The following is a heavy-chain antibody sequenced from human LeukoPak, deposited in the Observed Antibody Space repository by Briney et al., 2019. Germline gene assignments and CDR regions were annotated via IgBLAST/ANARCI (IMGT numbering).Heavy chain of an antibody. J-gene: IGHJ3*02. D-gene: IGHD4-17*01. CDR3: AKDRGVRSDI. V-gene: IGHV3-23*01. CDR2: MSGSGGST. CDR1: GLTFNSYA. Sequence: QPGGSLRLSCAASGLTFNSYAMSWVRQAPGKGLEWVSAMSGSGGSTYYADSVKGRFTISRDNAKNTLYLQMNSLRAEDTAVNYCAKDRGVRSDIWGQGTMVTVTS.